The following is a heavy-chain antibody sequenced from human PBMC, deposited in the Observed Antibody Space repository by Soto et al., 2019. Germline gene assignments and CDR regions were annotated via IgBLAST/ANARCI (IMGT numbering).Heavy chain of an antibody. CDR1: VFTFADHW. J-gene: IGHJ5*02. CDR3: ATAEVDH. Sequence: GWSLRLSCSASVFTFADHWMHWVRQAPGKGLEWVSRVISDGNTIDYADSVKGRFTVSRDNAKNTLYLQMNTLRAEDTAVYYCATAEVDHWGPGTLVTVSS. CDR2: VISDGNTI. V-gene: IGHV3-74*01.